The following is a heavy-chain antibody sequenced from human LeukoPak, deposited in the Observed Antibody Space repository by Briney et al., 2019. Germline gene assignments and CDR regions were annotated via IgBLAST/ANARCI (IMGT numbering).Heavy chain of an antibody. D-gene: IGHD3-10*01. CDR3: AKAVRSMVTGGGYFDS. V-gene: IGHV3-23*01. CDR2: LSGGGDSR. CDR1: GFAFSNYA. Sequence: PGGSLRLSCAPSGFAFSNYAMSWVRQAPGKGLKWVSSLSGGGDSRYYADSVMGRFTISRDNSKNTLYLQMNRLRAEDTAVYYCAKAVRSMVTGGGYFDSWGQGTLVTVSS. J-gene: IGHJ4*02.